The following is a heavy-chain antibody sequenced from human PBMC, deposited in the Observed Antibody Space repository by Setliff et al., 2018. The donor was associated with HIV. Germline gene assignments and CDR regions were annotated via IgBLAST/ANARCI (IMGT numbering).Heavy chain of an antibody. CDR3: ARRQGASGTTLYY. CDR2: MNPNSGNT. D-gene: IGHD3-10*01. Sequence: GASVKVSCKASGYTFTSYDINWVRQATGQGPEWMGWMNPNSGNTGYAQKFQGRVTMTRNTSISTAYMELSSLRSEDTAVYYCARRQGASGTTLYYWGQGSLVTVSS. J-gene: IGHJ4*02. V-gene: IGHV1-8*02. CDR1: GYTFTSYD.